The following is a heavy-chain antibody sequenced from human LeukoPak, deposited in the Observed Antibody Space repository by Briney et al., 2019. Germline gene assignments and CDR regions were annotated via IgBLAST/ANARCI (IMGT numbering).Heavy chain of an antibody. CDR3: VRSSMAAAGPFDY. V-gene: IGHV3-33*01. CDR2: IWYDGSNK. Sequence: GGSLRLSCAESGFTYSRSGMHWVRQAPGKGLEWVTDIWYDGSNKYYADSVKGRFTISRDNSKNTLYLQMNSLRAEDTAVYYCVRSSMAAAGPFDYWGQGILVTVSS. D-gene: IGHD6-13*01. J-gene: IGHJ4*02. CDR1: GFTYSRSG.